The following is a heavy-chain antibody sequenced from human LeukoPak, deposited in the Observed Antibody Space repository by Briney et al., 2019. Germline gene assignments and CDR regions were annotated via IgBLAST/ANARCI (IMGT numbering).Heavy chain of an antibody. Sequence: PGRSLRLSCAASGFTFSSYGMHWVRQAPGKGLEWVAVISYDGSNKYYADSVKGRFTISRDNSKNSLYLQMNSLRAEDTAVYYCARSGGNSLVRRPDYWGQGTLVTVSS. D-gene: IGHD4-23*01. CDR3: ARSGGNSLVRRPDY. J-gene: IGHJ4*02. CDR2: ISYDGSNK. V-gene: IGHV3-30*03. CDR1: GFTFSSYG.